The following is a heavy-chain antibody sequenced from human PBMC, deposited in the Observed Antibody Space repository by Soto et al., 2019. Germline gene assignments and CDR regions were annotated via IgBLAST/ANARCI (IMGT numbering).Heavy chain of an antibody. CDR1: GASISGFY. Sequence: PSETLSLTCTVSGASISGFYWSWIRKSAGKGLEWIGRIYATGTTDYNPSLKSRVMMSVDASKKQFSLKLRSVTAADTAVYYCVRDGTKTLRDWFDPWGQGISVTVSS. CDR2: IYATGTT. V-gene: IGHV4-4*07. D-gene: IGHD1-1*01. CDR3: VRDGTKTLRDWFDP. J-gene: IGHJ5*02.